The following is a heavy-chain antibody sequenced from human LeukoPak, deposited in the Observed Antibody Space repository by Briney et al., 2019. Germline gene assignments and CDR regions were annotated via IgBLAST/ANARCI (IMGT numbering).Heavy chain of an antibody. CDR2: IGTAGEI. V-gene: IGHV3-13*01. J-gene: IGHJ5*02. CDR3: AGGYSSSWYRFDP. Sequence: GGSLRLSCAASGFTFRSYDMHWVRQATGKGLEWVSGIGTAGEIYYPGSVKGRFTISRENAKNSLYLQMNSLRAGDTAVYYCAGGYSSSWYRFDPWGQGTLVTVSS. D-gene: IGHD6-13*01. CDR1: GFTFRSYD.